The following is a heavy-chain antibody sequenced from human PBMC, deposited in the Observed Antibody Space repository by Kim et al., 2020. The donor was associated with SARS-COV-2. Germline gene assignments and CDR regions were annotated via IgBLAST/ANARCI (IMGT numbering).Heavy chain of an antibody. V-gene: IGHV4-39*01. D-gene: IGHD6-19*01. CDR1: GGSISSSSYY. J-gene: IGHJ2*01. Sequence: SETLSLTCTVSGGSISSSSYYWGWIRQPPGKGLEWIGSIYYSGSTYYNPSLKSRVTISVDTSKNQFSLKLSSETAADTAVYYCARQETGYSSGWYVWYFDLWGRGTLVTVSS. CDR2: IYYSGST. CDR3: ARQETGYSSGWYVWYFDL.